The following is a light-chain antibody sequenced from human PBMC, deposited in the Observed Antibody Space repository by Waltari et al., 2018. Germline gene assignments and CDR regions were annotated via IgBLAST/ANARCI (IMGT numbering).Light chain of an antibody. CDR1: QRVSSSY. CDR2: GAS. J-gene: IGKJ1*01. V-gene: IGKV3-20*01. Sequence: EIVLTQSPGTLSLSPGERATLSCRASQRVSSSYLAWYQQKPGQAPRLLISGASSRATGIPDRFSGSGSGTDFTLTISRLEPEDVVVYYYQQYGSSRPWTFGQGTKVEIK. CDR3: QQYGSSRPWT.